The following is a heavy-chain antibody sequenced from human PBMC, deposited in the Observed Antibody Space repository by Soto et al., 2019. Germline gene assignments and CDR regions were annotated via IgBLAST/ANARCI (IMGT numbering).Heavy chain of an antibody. CDR1: GGSSSSGGYY. CDR2: IYYSGST. CDR3: ARDHDDSYGMDV. V-gene: IGHV4-31*03. D-gene: IGHD3-3*01. Sequence: SETLSHTCTVSGGSSSSGGYYLSWIRQHPGKGLEWIGYIYYSGSTYYNPSLKSRVTISVDTSKNQFSLKLSSVTAADTAVYYCARDHDDSYGMDVWGQGTTVTVSS. J-gene: IGHJ6*02.